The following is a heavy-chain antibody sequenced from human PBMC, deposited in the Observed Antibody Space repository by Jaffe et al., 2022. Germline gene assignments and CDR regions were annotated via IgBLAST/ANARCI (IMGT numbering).Heavy chain of an antibody. CDR2: INPSGGST. CDR3: ARHMTTVTTGGLGWFDP. V-gene: IGHV1-46*01. CDR1: GYTFTSYY. Sequence: QVQLVQSGAEVKKPGASVKVSCKASGYTFTSYYMHWVRQAPGQGLEWMGIINPSGGSTSYAQKFQGRVTMTRDTSTSTVYMELSSLRSEDTAVYYCARHMTTVTTGGLGWFDPWGQGTLVTVSS. J-gene: IGHJ5*02. D-gene: IGHD4-17*01.